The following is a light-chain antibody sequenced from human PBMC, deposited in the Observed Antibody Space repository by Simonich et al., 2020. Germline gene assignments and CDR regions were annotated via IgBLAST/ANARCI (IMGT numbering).Light chain of an antibody. CDR2: EGS. CDR3: CSYTSSSTWV. CDR1: SSDVGSYNL. Sequence: QSALTQPASVSGSPGQSIPISCTGTSSDVGSYNLVSWYQQHPGKAPKLMIYEGSKRPSGVSNRFSGSKSGNTASLTISGLQAEDEADYYCCSYTSSSTWVFGGGTKLTVL. V-gene: IGLV2-14*02. J-gene: IGLJ3*02.